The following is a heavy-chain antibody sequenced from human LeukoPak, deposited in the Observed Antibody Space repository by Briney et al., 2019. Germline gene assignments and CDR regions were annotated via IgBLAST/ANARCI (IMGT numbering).Heavy chain of an antibody. J-gene: IGHJ6*03. CDR1: GFTFSSYG. CDR2: IRYDGSNK. Sequence: GGPLRLSCAASGFTFSSYGMHWVRQAPGKGLEWVAFIRYDGSNKYYADSVKGRFTISRDNSKNTLYLQMNSLRAEDTAAYYCAKDSQLELRNYYYYYYMDVWGKGTTVTVSS. D-gene: IGHD1-1*01. V-gene: IGHV3-30*02. CDR3: AKDSQLELRNYYYYYYMDV.